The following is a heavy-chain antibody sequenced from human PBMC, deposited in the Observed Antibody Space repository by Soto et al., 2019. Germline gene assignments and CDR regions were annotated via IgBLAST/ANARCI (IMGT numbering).Heavy chain of an antibody. CDR1: GFTVSSNY. Sequence: EVQLVESGGGLVQPGGSQRLSCAASGFTVSSNYMSWVRQAPGKGLEWVSVIYSGGSTYYADSVKGRFTISRDNSKNTLYLQMNSLRAEDTAVYYCAREPAYGSGSSDYWGQGTLVTVSS. J-gene: IGHJ4*02. CDR2: IYSGGST. CDR3: AREPAYGSGSSDY. V-gene: IGHV3-66*01. D-gene: IGHD3-10*01.